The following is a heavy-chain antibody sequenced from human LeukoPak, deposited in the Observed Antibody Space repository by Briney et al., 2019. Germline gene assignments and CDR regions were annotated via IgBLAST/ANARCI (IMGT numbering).Heavy chain of an antibody. J-gene: IGHJ4*02. CDR3: AKGLLDLDY. Sequence: PGGSLRLCCAASGFTFSSYAMSWVRQATGKGLEWVSAISGTGGSTYYADPVKGRFSISRDNSKKTLYLQMNSLRAEDTAVYYCAKGLLDLDYWGQGTLVTVSS. V-gene: IGHV3-23*01. D-gene: IGHD1-1*01. CDR2: ISGTGGST. CDR1: GFTFSSYA.